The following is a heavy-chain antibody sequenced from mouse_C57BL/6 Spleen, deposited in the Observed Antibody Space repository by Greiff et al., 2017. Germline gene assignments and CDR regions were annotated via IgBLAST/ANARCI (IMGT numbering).Heavy chain of an antibody. V-gene: IGHV1-69*01. CDR1: GYTFTSYW. Sequence: QVQLQQPGAELVMPGASVKLSCTASGYTFTSYWMHWVKQRPGQGLEWIGKIDPSDSYTNYNKKFKGKATLTVDKSSSTAYMPLSRLTSDDSAVYYCARTNTIGEGWYFDVWGTGTTVAVSS. CDR3: ARTNTIGEGWYFDV. D-gene: IGHD2-14*01. CDR2: IDPSDSYT. J-gene: IGHJ1*03.